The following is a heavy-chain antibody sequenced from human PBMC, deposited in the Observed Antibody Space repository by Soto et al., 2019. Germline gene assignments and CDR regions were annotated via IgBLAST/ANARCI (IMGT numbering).Heavy chain of an antibody. V-gene: IGHV3-30*18. Sequence: PGGSLRLSCAASGFTFSSYGMHWVRQAPGKGLEWVAVISYDGSNKYYADSVKGRFTISRDNSKNTLYLQMNSLRAEDTAVYYCAKDRRIYCSGGSCYSNDFDYWGQGTLVTVSS. CDR2: ISYDGSNK. J-gene: IGHJ4*02. CDR3: AKDRRIYCSGGSCYSNDFDY. D-gene: IGHD2-15*01. CDR1: GFTFSSYG.